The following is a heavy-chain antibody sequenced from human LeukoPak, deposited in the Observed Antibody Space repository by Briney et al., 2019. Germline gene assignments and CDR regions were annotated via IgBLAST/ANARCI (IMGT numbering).Heavy chain of an antibody. J-gene: IGHJ4*02. Sequence: GGSLRLSCVASGFIFNSYEMNWVRQAPGKGLEWVAFISYSGNSIYYADSVKGRFTISRDNSKNTLYLQMNSLRAEDTAVYYCARDRRWLASKYYFDYWGQGTLVTVSS. D-gene: IGHD6-19*01. V-gene: IGHV3-48*03. CDR1: GFIFNSYE. CDR2: ISYSGNSI. CDR3: ARDRRWLASKYYFDY.